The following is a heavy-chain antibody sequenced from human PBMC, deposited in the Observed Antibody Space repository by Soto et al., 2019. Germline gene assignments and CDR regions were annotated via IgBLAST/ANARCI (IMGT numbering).Heavy chain of an antibody. CDR2: IRGSGGST. Sequence: PGGSLRLSCAASGFTFSDHAMAWVRQAPGKGLEWLSAIRGSGGSTYYADSVQGRFTISRDNSKNTLYLQMNSLRADDTAVYYCAKGEASATTSYFDYWGQGTLVTVSS. CDR3: AKGEASATTSYFDY. D-gene: IGHD1-26*01. V-gene: IGHV3-23*01. J-gene: IGHJ4*02. CDR1: GFTFSDHA.